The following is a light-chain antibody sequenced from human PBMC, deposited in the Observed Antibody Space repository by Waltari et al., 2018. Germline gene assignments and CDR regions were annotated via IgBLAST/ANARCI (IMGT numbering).Light chain of an antibody. CDR3: CSYANSKWV. V-gene: IGLV2-11*01. CDR1: SSDVGGYDY. CDR2: GVY. Sequence: QSVLTQPRSVSGSPGPSVAISCTGTSSDVGGYDYVSLYQQYPGKAPKVMIYGVYKRPSGVPDRFSGSKSGNTASLSISGLQAEDEADYYCCSYANSKWVFGGGTKLTVL. J-gene: IGLJ3*02.